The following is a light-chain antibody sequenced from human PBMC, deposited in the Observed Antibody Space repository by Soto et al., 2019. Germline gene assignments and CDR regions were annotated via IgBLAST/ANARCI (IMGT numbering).Light chain of an antibody. Sequence: SQITQSPCSLSASVWDMGTITCPSSQDISNYLNWYQQKPGKAPKLLIYDASNLETGVPSRFSGSGSGTDFTFTISSLQPEDIATYYCQQYDNLPSITFGQGTRLEL. V-gene: IGKV1-33*01. CDR1: QDISNY. J-gene: IGKJ5*01. CDR3: QQYDNLPSIT. CDR2: DAS.